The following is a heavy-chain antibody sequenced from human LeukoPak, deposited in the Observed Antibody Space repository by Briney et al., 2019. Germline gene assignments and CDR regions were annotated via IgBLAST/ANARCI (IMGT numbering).Heavy chain of an antibody. D-gene: IGHD4-17*01. J-gene: IGHJ4*02. CDR3: ARDPHDYGDHFDY. CDR1: GFTFSSDS. CDR2: ISSSSSYI. Sequence: GGSLRLSCAASGFTFSSDSMNWVRQAPGKGLEWVSSISSSSSYIYYADSVKGRFTISRDNAKNSLYLQMNSLRAEDTAVYYCARDPHDYGDHFDYWGQGTLVTVSS. V-gene: IGHV3-21*01.